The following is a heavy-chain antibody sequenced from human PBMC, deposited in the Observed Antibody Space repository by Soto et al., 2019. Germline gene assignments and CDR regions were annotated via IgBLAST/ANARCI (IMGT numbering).Heavy chain of an antibody. V-gene: IGHV1-3*01. Sequence: ASVKVSCKASGYTFTSYAIHWVRQAPGQRLEWMGWINAGNGNTKYSQKFQGRVTITRDTSASTAYMELSSLRSEDTAVYYCARGDSSSLYSLDYWGQGTLVTVS. D-gene: IGHD6-13*01. J-gene: IGHJ4*02. CDR3: ARGDSSSLYSLDY. CDR1: GYTFTSYA. CDR2: INAGNGNT.